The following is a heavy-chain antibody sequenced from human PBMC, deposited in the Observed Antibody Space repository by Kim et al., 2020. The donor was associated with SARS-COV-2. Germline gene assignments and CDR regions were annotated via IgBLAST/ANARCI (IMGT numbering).Heavy chain of an antibody. D-gene: IGHD3-3*01. CDR2: ISSSGSTI. V-gene: IGHV3-48*03. CDR1: GFTFSSYE. J-gene: IGHJ6*02. Sequence: GGSLRLSCAASGFTFSSYEMNWVRQAPGKGLEWVSYISSSGSTIYYADSGKGRFTISRDNAKNSLYLQMNSLRAEDTAVYYCARDGSNTIFGVSYYYYGLDVWGQGTTVTVSS. CDR3: ARDGSNTIFGVSYYYYGLDV.